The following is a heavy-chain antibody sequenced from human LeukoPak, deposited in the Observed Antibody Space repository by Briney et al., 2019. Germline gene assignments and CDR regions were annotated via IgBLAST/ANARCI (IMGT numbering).Heavy chain of an antibody. D-gene: IGHD3-10*01. CDR2: INHSGGT. CDR3: ARDIASGSGKYYFDS. Sequence: PSETLSLTCAVYGGSFSDYYWSWIRQPPGKGLEWIGEINHSGGTNYNPSLKSRVTISVDTSKNQFSLKLRSVTAADTAVYCCARDIASGSGKYYFDSWGQGTLVTVSS. V-gene: IGHV4-34*01. CDR1: GGSFSDYY. J-gene: IGHJ4*02.